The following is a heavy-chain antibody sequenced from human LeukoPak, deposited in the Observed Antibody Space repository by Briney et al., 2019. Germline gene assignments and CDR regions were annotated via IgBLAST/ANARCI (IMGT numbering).Heavy chain of an antibody. V-gene: IGHV4-59*08. D-gene: IGHD4-17*01. Sequence: SETLSLTCTVSGGSISGYYWSWFRQPPGMGLEWIGYIYYTGSPNYNPSLKSRVTISVDTSNNQFSLRLSFVTAADTAVYYCARHANDGDYPLDYWGQGTLVTVSS. J-gene: IGHJ4*02. CDR1: GGSISGYY. CDR3: ARHANDGDYPLDY. CDR2: IYYTGSP.